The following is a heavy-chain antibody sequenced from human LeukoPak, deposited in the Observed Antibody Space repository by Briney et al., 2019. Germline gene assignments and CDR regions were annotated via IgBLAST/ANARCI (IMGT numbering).Heavy chain of an antibody. V-gene: IGHV3-7*01. CDR2: IKQDGSEK. Sequence: GGSLRLSCAASGFTFSTYWMSWVRQAPGKGLEWVANIKQDGSEKCYVDSVKGRFTISRDNAKNSLYLQMNSLRAEDTAVYYCARLFPYYYDTSGYWLDYWGQGTLVTVSS. CDR3: ARLFPYYYDTSGYWLDY. D-gene: IGHD3-22*01. J-gene: IGHJ4*02. CDR1: GFTFSTYW.